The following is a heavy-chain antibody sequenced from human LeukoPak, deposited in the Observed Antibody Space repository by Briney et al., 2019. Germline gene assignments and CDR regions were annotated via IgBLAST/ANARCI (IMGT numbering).Heavy chain of an antibody. CDR3: ARVAQQLDRDY. CDR1: GFTFSDYY. Sequence: GGSLRLSRAASGFTFSDYYMSWIRQAPGKGLEWVAVISYDGSNKYYAESVKGRFTISRDNSKNTLYLQMNSLRAEDTAVYYCARVAQQLDRDYWGQGTLVTVSS. J-gene: IGHJ4*02. V-gene: IGHV3-30*03. CDR2: ISYDGSNK. D-gene: IGHD6-13*01.